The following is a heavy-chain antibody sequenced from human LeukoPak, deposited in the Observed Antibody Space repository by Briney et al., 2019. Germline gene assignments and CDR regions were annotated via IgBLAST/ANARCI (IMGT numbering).Heavy chain of an antibody. CDR2: INPNSGGT. V-gene: IGHV1-2*02. CDR1: GYTFTGYY. Sequence: ASVKVSCKASGYTFTGYYMHWVRQAPGQGLEWMGWINPNSGGTNYAQKFQGRVTMTRDTSISTAYMELRRLRSDDTAVYYCARYSVYERYNYYYYYYMDVWGKGTTVTVSS. J-gene: IGHJ6*03. D-gene: IGHD5/OR15-5a*01. CDR3: ARYSVYERYNYYYYYYMDV.